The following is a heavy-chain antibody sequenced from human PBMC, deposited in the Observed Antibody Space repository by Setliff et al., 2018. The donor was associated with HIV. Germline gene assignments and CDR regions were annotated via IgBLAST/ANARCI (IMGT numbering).Heavy chain of an antibody. V-gene: IGHV4-34*01. D-gene: IGHD3-9*01. Sequence: PSETLSLTCAVYGGSFSGYNWSWIRQPPGKGLEWIGEINHSGSTNYNPSLKTRVTISVDTSKSQFSLKLSSVTAADTAVYFCARGYYDILTGYYSSGIWDYWGQGTLVTVSS. J-gene: IGHJ4*02. CDR2: INHSGST. CDR1: GGSFSGYN. CDR3: ARGYYDILTGYYSSGIWDY.